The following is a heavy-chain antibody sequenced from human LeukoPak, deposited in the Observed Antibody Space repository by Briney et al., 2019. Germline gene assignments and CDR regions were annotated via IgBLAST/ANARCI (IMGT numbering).Heavy chain of an antibody. CDR2: IHYSGST. V-gene: IGHV4-59*01. J-gene: IGHJ3*02. CDR1: GGSISGYY. Sequence: SETLSLTCSVSGGSISGYYWSWIRQPPGKGLEWIGYIHYSGSTHYNPSLKSRVTISVDTSKNQFSLKLSSVTAADTAVYFCARDETLLDAFDIWGQGTMVTVSS. D-gene: IGHD2-15*01. CDR3: ARDETLLDAFDI.